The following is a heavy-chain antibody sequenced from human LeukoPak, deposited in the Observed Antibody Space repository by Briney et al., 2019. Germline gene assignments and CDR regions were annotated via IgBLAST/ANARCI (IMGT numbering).Heavy chain of an antibody. D-gene: IGHD3-16*02. J-gene: IGHJ4*02. CDR2: IYYSGST. CDR1: GGSISSYY. V-gene: IGHV4-59*01. Sequence: SETLSLTCTVSGGSISSYYWSWIRQPPGKGLEWIGYIYYSGSTNYNPSLKSRVTISVDTSKNQFSLKLSSVTAADTAVYYCARGSEGLRLGELSFLVDYWGQGTLVTVSS. CDR3: ARGSEGLRLGELSFLVDY.